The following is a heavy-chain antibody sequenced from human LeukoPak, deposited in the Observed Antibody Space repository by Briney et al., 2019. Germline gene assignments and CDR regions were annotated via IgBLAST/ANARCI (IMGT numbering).Heavy chain of an antibody. Sequence: GGSLRLSCAASGFTFSSYWMSWVRQALGKGLEWVANTEQDGSEKYYVDSAKGRFTISRDNAKNSLYLQMNSLRAEDTAVYYCAREGPQRWLNSKVDYWGQGTLVTVSS. CDR1: GFTFSSYW. CDR2: TEQDGSEK. J-gene: IGHJ4*02. V-gene: IGHV3-7*01. CDR3: AREGPQRWLNSKVDY. D-gene: IGHD5-24*01.